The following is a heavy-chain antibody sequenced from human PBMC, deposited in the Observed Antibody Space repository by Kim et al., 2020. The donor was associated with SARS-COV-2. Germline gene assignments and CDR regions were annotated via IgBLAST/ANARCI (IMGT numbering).Heavy chain of an antibody. CDR1: GFTFSKYA. V-gene: IGHV3-23*01. J-gene: IGHJ4*02. CDR3: ARPPADCSSDTCYLAY. CDR2: ISGSGGST. Sequence: GGSLRLSCAASGFTFSKYAMSWVRQAPGKGLEWVSVISGSGGSTYYADSVKGRFTISRDNSKNTLYLQMNSLGAEDTAVYYCARPPADCSSDTCYLAYWGQGTPVTVSS. D-gene: IGHD4-4*01.